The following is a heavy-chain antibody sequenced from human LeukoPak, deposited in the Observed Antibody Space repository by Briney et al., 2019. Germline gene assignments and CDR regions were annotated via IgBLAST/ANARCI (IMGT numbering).Heavy chain of an antibody. CDR1: GYTFTSYD. D-gene: IGHD3-3*01. J-gene: IGHJ5*02. CDR3: ARGLAIFGVAIVPAEFDP. CDR2: MNPNSGNT. V-gene: IGHV1-8*01. Sequence: GASVKVSCKASGYTFTSYDINWVRQATGQGLEWMGWMNPNSGNTGYAQKFQGRVTITRNTSISTAYMELSSLRSEDTAVYYCARGLAIFGVAIVPAEFDPWGQGTLVTVSS.